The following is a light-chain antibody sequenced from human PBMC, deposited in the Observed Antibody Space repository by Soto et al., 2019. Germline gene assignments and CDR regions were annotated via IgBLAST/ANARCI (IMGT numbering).Light chain of an antibody. CDR2: AAS. J-gene: IGKJ2*01. CDR3: QQTFSTPPYT. V-gene: IGKV1-39*01. CDR1: QRIVTY. Sequence: DIQMTQSPSSLSASEGDRVSITCRASQRIVTYLNWYQQKPGKAPKLLIYAASSLHSGVPSRFSGSGSGTDFTLTISSLQPEDFATYYCQQTFSTPPYTFGQGTKLEIK.